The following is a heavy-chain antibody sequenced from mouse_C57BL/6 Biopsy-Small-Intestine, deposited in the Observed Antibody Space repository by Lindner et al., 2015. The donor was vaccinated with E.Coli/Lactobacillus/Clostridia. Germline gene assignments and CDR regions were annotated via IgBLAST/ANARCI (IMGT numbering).Heavy chain of an antibody. CDR2: INPNSGGT. CDR1: GYTFTNYL. D-gene: IGHD6-1*01. CDR3: SRGRGGYTFWSAKDVFDV. V-gene: IGHV1-64*01. Sequence: SVKVSCKTSGYTFTNYLMYWLRQAPGQGPEWMGWINPNSGGTNYAQKFQGWVSMTRDTSTGTVYLEMSSLKPDDTARYYCSRGRGGYTFWSAKDVFDVWGQGTMLTVSS. J-gene: IGHJ1*01.